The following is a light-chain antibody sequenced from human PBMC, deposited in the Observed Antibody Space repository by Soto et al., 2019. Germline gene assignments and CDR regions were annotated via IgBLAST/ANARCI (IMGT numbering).Light chain of an antibody. CDR2: AAS. CDR3: QQLNSYPRT. Sequence: DIQLTQSPSFLSASVGDRVTITCRASQGISSNLVWYQQKPGKAPKLLIYAASTLQSGVPSRFSGSGSGTEFTLTISSLQPADFATYYCQQLNSYPRTFGQGTKVEIK. CDR1: QGISSN. V-gene: IGKV1-9*01. J-gene: IGKJ1*01.